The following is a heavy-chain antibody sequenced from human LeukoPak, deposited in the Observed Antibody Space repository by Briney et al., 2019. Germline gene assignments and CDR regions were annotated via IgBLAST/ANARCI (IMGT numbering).Heavy chain of an antibody. CDR1: GGSFSGYY. D-gene: IGHD3-22*01. V-gene: IGHV4-34*01. Sequence: SETLSLTRAVYGGSFSGYYWSWIRQPPGKGLEWIGEINHSGSTNYNPSLKSRVTISVDTSKNQFSLKLSSVTAADTAVYYCARGLGDYDSSGYHHDYWGQGTLVTVSS. CDR2: INHSGST. J-gene: IGHJ4*02. CDR3: ARGLGDYDSSGYHHDY.